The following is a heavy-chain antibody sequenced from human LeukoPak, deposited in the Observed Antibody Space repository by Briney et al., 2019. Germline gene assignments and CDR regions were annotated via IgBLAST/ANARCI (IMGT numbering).Heavy chain of an antibody. V-gene: IGHV3-74*01. CDR1: GFTFSTYW. CDR3: ARSYGMDV. CDR2: INSDGSST. Sequence: GGSLRLSCAASGFTFSTYWMHWVRQAPGKGPVWVSRINSDGSSTTYADSMKGRFTISRDNDKSTLYLQMNSLRADDTAVYYCARSYGMDVWGQGTTVTVSS. J-gene: IGHJ6*02.